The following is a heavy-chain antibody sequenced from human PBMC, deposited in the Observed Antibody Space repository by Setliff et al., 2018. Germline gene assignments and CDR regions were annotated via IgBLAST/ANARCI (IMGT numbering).Heavy chain of an antibody. V-gene: IGHV4-39*07. CDR1: GASISSSSYY. D-gene: IGHD3-3*01. CDR3: ARTDDYYNFYAFDI. CDR2: IFYGGST. J-gene: IGHJ3*02. Sequence: SETLSLTCTVSGASISSSSYYWAWIRQPPGRGLELIGSIFYGGSTYYNPSLKSRVTISIDASKNQFSLKLDSVTAADTAVYYCARTDDYYNFYAFDIWGQGTMVTVSS.